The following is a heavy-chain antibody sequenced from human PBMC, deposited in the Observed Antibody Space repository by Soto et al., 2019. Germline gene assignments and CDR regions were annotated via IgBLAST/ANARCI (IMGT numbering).Heavy chain of an antibody. V-gene: IGHV4-59*01. CDR2: IYYSGST. CDR1: CGSISSYY. J-gene: IGHJ4*02. Sequence: SETLSLTCTVSCGSISSYYWSWIRQPPGKGLEWIGYIYYSGSTNYNPSLKSRVTISVDTSKNQFSLKLSSVTAADTAVYYCASGRGYFDYWGQGTLVTVSS. CDR3: ASGRGYFDY.